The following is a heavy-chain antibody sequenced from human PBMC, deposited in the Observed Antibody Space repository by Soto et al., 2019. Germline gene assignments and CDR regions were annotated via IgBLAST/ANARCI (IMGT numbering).Heavy chain of an antibody. Sequence: GASVKVSCKASGYTFTSYGISWVRQAPGQGLEWMGWISAYNGNTNYAQKLQGRVTMTTDTSTSTAYMELRSLRSDDTAVYYCARDDLGPDYGDYVVIWVHWGQGTLVTVSS. CDR1: GYTFTSYG. CDR3: ARDDLGPDYGDYVVIWVH. D-gene: IGHD4-17*01. V-gene: IGHV1-18*01. J-gene: IGHJ4*02. CDR2: ISAYNGNT.